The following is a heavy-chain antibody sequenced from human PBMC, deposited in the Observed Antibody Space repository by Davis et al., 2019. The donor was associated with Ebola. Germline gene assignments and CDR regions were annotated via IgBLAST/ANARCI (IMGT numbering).Heavy chain of an antibody. V-gene: IGHV3-23*01. D-gene: IGHD6-13*01. Sequence: GESLKISCAASGFTFSSYAMSWVRQAPGKGLEWVSAISGSGGSTYYADSVKGRFTISRDNSKNTLYLQMNSLRAEDTAVYYCARSKSSSWPNFYHYYGMDVWGKGTTVTVSS. CDR2: ISGSGGST. CDR3: ARSKSSSWPNFYHYYGMDV. J-gene: IGHJ6*04. CDR1: GFTFSSYA.